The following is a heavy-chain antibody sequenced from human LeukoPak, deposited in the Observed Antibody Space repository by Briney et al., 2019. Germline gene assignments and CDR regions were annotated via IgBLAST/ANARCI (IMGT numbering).Heavy chain of an antibody. V-gene: IGHV3-7*01. Sequence: PGGSLRLSCAASGLTFSSYWMSWVRQAPGKGLEWVANIKQDGSEKYYVDSVRGRFTLSRDNAKTSLYLQMNSLRAEDTAVYFCARDGKYDYVWGSYRAWDYWGQGTLVTVS. D-gene: IGHD3-16*02. CDR1: GLTFSSYW. CDR3: ARDGKYDYVWGSYRAWDY. J-gene: IGHJ4*02. CDR2: IKQDGSEK.